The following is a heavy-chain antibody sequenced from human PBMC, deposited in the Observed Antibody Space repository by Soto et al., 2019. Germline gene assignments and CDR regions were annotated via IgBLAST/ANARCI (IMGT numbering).Heavy chain of an antibody. CDR2: IYYSGST. D-gene: IGHD3-16*02. Sequence: QVQLQESGPGLVKPSETLSLTCTVSGGSISSYYWSWIRQPPGKGLEWIGYIYYSGSTNYNPSLESRVTISVDTSKSQFSLKLSSVTAADTAVYYCARSLRQYYYYYYMDVWGKGTTVTVSS. J-gene: IGHJ6*03. V-gene: IGHV4-59*01. CDR1: GGSISSYY. CDR3: ARSLRQYYYYYYMDV.